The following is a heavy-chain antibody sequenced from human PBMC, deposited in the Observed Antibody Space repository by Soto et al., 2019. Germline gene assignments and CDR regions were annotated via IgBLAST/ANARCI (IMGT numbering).Heavy chain of an antibody. Sequence: QVQLVESGGGVVQPGRSLRLSCAASGFTFSSYGMHWVRQAPGKGLEWVAVIWYDGSNKYYADSVKGRFTISRDNSKNTLYLQMNSLRVEDTAVYYCARDPTVTSDWYFDLWGRGTLVTVSS. CDR3: ARDPTVTSDWYFDL. J-gene: IGHJ2*01. D-gene: IGHD4-17*01. V-gene: IGHV3-33*01. CDR2: IWYDGSNK. CDR1: GFTFSSYG.